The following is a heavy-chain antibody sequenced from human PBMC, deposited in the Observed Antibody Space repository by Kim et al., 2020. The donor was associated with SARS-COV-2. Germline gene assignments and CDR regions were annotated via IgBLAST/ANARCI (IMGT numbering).Heavy chain of an antibody. Sequence: QKFEGRVTMTRDTSSSTAYMELSRLRSDDTAVYYCARGTYDYVWGPSPDYWGQGTLVTVSS. V-gene: IGHV1-2*02. J-gene: IGHJ4*02. D-gene: IGHD3-16*01. CDR3: ARGTYDYVWGPSPDY.